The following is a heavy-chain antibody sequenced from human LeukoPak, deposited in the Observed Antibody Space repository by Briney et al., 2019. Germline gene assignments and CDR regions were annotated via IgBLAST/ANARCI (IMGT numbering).Heavy chain of an antibody. V-gene: IGHV4-4*02. Sequence: SGTLSLTCAVSGGSISSSNWWSWVRQPPGKGLEWIGEIYHSGSTNYNPSLKSRVTISVDKSKNQFSLKLSSVTAADTAVYYCARTYYYDSSGYSEFDYWGQGTLVTVSS. J-gene: IGHJ4*02. D-gene: IGHD3-22*01. CDR3: ARTYYYDSSGYSEFDY. CDR2: IYHSGST. CDR1: GGSISSSNW.